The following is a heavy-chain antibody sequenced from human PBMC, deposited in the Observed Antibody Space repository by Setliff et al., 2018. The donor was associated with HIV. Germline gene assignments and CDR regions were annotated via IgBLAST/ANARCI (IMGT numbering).Heavy chain of an antibody. J-gene: IGHJ4*03. Sequence: GGSLRLSCAASGFTFTNAWMSWVRQAPGKGLEWLAVIWYDGGTKYYADSLQGRFTISRDDSKNSVYLQMNTLGAEDTAVYYCARGQFRLRPDSLDLWGQGTLVTVSS. CDR3: ARGQFRLRPDSLDL. CDR2: IWYDGGTK. D-gene: IGHD2-21*01. CDR1: GFTFTNAW. V-gene: IGHV3-33*08.